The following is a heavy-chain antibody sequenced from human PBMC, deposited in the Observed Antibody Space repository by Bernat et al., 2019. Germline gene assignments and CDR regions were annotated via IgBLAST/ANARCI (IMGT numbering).Heavy chain of an antibody. J-gene: IGHJ3*02. V-gene: IGHV3-30-3*01. CDR3: ARDYMGRDYETAREGDAFDI. Sequence: QEQLVESGGGVVQPGRSLRLSCAASGFTFSSYAMHWVRQAPGKGLEWVAVISYDGSNKYYADSVKGRFTISRDNSKNTLYLQMNSLRAEDTAVYYCARDYMGRDYETAREGDAFDIWGQGTMVTVSS. CDR1: GFTFSSYA. CDR2: ISYDGSNK. D-gene: IGHD3-22*01.